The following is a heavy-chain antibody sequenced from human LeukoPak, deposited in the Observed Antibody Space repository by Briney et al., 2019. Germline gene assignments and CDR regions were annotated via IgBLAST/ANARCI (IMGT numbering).Heavy chain of an antibody. CDR3: ARRGEPRRRGIVVVPAADFDY. J-gene: IGHJ4*02. CDR2: IYYSGST. D-gene: IGHD2-2*01. CDR1: GGSVSSSSYY. V-gene: IGHV4-39*01. Sequence: PSETLSLTCTVSGGSVSSSSYYWGWLRQPPGKGLEWIGSIYYSGSTYYNPSLKSRVTISVDTSKNQFSLKLSSVTAADTAVYYCARRGEPRRRGIVVVPAADFDYWGQGTLVTVSS.